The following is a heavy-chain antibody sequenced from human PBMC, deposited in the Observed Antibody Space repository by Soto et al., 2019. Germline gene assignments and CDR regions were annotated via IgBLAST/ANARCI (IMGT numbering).Heavy chain of an antibody. J-gene: IGHJ4*02. CDR3: ARDAEYDDNGLDY. CDR1: GFLFSRFG. D-gene: IGHD1-1*01. CDR2: IVKHGGRK. V-gene: IGHV3-33*01. Sequence: VQLVESGGGVVQPWTSLRRSCAASGFLFSRFGMHWVRQAAGTGLEWVAVIVKHGGRKDYADSVRGRFTISRDNSRNTLFLEMSSLRVEDTAIYYCARDAEYDDNGLDYGGQGTRLTVPS.